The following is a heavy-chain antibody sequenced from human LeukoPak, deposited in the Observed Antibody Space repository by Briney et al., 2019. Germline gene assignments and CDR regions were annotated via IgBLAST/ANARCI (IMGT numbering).Heavy chain of an antibody. CDR1: GYTYPRYG. CDR2: ISAYNDNT. Sequence: APAKVSYKDSGYTYPRYGISWVRQTPVQDVEWMAWISAYNDNTDYAQKLKGRVTMTTDTSTSTAYMELRSLTSDDAAVYYCARARYLTGSRDDAFDIWGQGTVVTVSS. D-gene: IGHD1-26*01. CDR3: ARARYLTGSRDDAFDI. V-gene: IGHV1-18*01. J-gene: IGHJ3*02.